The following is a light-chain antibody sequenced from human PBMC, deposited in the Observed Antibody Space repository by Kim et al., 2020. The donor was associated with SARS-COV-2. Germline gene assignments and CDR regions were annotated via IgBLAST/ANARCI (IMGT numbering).Light chain of an antibody. CDR1: PNVIDNS. V-gene: IGKV3-20*01. Sequence: FSPGETASLSCRDSPNVIDNSLAWYQQKPGQPPRLLMYGASTRFTAVPDRFSGSGSGTDFTLTISRLEPEDFAVYYCQQYTSSVTFGGGTKVDIK. CDR3: QQYTSSVT. J-gene: IGKJ4*01. CDR2: GAS.